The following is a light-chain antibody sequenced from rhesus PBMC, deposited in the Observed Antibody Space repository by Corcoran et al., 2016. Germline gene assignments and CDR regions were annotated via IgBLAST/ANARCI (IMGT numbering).Light chain of an antibody. J-gene: IGKJ3*01. V-gene: IGKV1-18*01. CDR3: QQGYNTPFT. CDR1: QGISSW. Sequence: DIQMTQSPSSLSASVGDKVTIPCRASQGISSWLAWYQQKPGKDPKILIYAASRLQSGVPSRFSGNGSGTHDTLTISSLQPEDFATYYCQQGYNTPFTFGPGTKLDIK. CDR2: AAS.